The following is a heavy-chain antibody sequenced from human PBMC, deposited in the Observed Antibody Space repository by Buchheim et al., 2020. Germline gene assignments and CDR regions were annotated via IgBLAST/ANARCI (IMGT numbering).Heavy chain of an antibody. CDR3: AKDGGSSSVPYYYYGMDV. J-gene: IGHJ6*02. V-gene: IGHV3-23*01. Sequence: EVQLLESGGGLVQPGGSLRLSCAASGFTFSSYAMSWVRQAPGKGLEWVSAISGSGGSTYYADSVKGRFTISRDNSKKPMYLPMNSLRAEDTAVYYCAKDGGSSSVPYYYYGMDVWGQGTT. CDR2: ISGSGGST. D-gene: IGHD6-6*01. CDR1: GFTFSSYA.